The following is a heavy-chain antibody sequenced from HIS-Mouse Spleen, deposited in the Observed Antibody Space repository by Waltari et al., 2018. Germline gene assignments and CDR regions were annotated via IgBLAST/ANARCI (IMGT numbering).Heavy chain of an antibody. CDR2: IYYSGST. D-gene: IGHD1-26*01. Sequence: QLQLQESGPGLVKPSETLSLTCTVSGGSISSSSYYWGWRRQPPGKGLEWIGSIYYSGSTYYNPSLKSRVTISVDTSKNQFSLKLSSVTAADTAVYYCARDRELYFDYWGQGTLVTVSS. CDR1: GGSISSSSYY. V-gene: IGHV4-39*07. CDR3: ARDRELYFDY. J-gene: IGHJ4*02.